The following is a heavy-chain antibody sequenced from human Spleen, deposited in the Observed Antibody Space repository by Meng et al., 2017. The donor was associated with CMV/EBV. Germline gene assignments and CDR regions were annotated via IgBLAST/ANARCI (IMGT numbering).Heavy chain of an antibody. V-gene: IGHV4-59*01. Sequence: GSLSLTCTVSGGSIRGYYWNWIRQPPGKGLEWIGSIFYSGSTNYNPSLETRVNISLGTSKNEFSLRLSSVTAEDTAVYYCARAGIAARHRWFDPWGQGTLVTVSS. CDR3: ARAGIAARHRWFDP. J-gene: IGHJ5*02. CDR1: GGSIRGYY. CDR2: IFYSGST. D-gene: IGHD6-6*01.